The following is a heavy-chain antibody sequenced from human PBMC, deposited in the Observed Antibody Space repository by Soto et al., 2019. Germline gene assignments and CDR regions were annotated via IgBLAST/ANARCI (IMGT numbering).Heavy chain of an antibody. CDR3: ARVPSIYDAPYYYYGMDV. Sequence: QVQLQESGPGLVKPSETLSLTCTVSGGSISSYYWSWIRQPPGKGLEWIGYIYYSGSTNYNPSLRSRVTTSVNTTKKQFSRKLSAVTAADTAVYYCARVPSIYDAPYYYYGMDVWGQGTTVTVSS. D-gene: IGHD5-12*01. V-gene: IGHV4-59*01. CDR1: GGSISSYY. CDR2: IYYSGST. J-gene: IGHJ6*02.